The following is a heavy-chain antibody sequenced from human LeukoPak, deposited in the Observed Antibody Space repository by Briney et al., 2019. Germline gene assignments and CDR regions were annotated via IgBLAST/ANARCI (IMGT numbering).Heavy chain of an antibody. CDR1: GFSLSTSGVG. D-gene: IGHD4-23*01. J-gene: IGHJ4*02. V-gene: IGHV2-5*01. Sequence: SGPTLVNPTQTLTLTCTFSGFSLSTSGVGVGWIRQPPGKALEWLALIYWNDDERYSPSLKNRLIITKDTSKNQVVLTTTNMDPVDTATYYCAHAPLGYGGNSPRYWGQGTLVTVSS. CDR3: AHAPLGYGGNSPRY. CDR2: IYWNDDE.